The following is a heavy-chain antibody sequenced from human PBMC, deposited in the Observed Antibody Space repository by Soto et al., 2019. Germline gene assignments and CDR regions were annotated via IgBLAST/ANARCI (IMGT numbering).Heavy chain of an antibody. CDR2: ISNDGSNK. CDR3: AKNTGGNSYYFDF. Sequence: PGGSLRLSCAASGFSFSTYGMHWVRQAPGRGLEWVAFISNDGSNKYYADSVKGRFTISRDNSKNTLYLQMNSLRAEDTAVYYCAKNTGGNSYYFDFWGQGTLVTVSS. J-gene: IGHJ4*02. CDR1: GFSFSTYG. D-gene: IGHD2-21*01. V-gene: IGHV3-30*18.